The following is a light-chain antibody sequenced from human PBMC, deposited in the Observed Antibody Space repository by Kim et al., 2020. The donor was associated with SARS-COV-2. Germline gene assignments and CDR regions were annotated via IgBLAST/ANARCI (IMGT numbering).Light chain of an antibody. J-gene: IGKJ2*01. CDR3: QQYGSSLYT. Sequence: LSRGESATLSCRASQSVSSSYLAWYQQKPGQAPRLLIYGASSRATGIPDRFSGSGSGTDFTLTISRLEPEDFAVYYCQQYGSSLYTFGQGTKLEI. CDR2: GAS. V-gene: IGKV3-20*01. CDR1: QSVSSSY.